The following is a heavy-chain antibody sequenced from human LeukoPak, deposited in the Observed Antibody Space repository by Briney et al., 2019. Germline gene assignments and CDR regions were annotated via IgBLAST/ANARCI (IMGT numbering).Heavy chain of an antibody. CDR1: GFTFSSYE. CDR2: ISSSGSTI. CDR3: ARGISAGGFDP. J-gene: IGHJ5*02. D-gene: IGHD2-21*01. Sequence: PGGSLRLSCAASGFTFSSYEMNWVRQAPGKGLEWVSYISSSGSTIYYADSVKGRFTISRDNAKNSLYLQMNNLRVEDTALYYCARGISAGGFDPWGQGTLVTVSS. V-gene: IGHV3-48*03.